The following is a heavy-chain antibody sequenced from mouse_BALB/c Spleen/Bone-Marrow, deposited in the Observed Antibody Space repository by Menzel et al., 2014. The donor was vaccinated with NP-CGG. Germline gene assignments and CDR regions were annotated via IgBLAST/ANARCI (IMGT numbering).Heavy chain of an antibody. CDR3: ARGLFFDV. V-gene: IGHV3-6*02. D-gene: IGHD1-1*02. CDR1: GYSIXSGYY. Sequence: EVKLQESGPGLVKPSQSLSLTCSVTGYSIXSGYYWNWIRQFPGNKLEWMGYISYDGSNNYNPSLKNRISITRDTSKNQFFLKLNSVTTEDTATYYCARGLFFDVWGAGTTVTVSS. CDR2: ISYDGSN. J-gene: IGHJ1*01.